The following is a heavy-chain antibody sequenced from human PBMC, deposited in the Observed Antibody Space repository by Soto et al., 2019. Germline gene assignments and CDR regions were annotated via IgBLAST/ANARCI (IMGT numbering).Heavy chain of an antibody. CDR1: GGSISSSSYY. J-gene: IGHJ5*02. CDR3: AIHSGEGWFEP. D-gene: IGHD3-10*01. Sequence: SATLSLTCTVSGGSISSSSYYWGWIRQPPWKWLEWIGSIYYSGSTYYNPSLKSRVTISVYTSPNQFSLTLSSVTAADTAVYYCAIHSGEGWFEPWGQGTRVTVS. V-gene: IGHV4-39*01. CDR2: IYYSGST.